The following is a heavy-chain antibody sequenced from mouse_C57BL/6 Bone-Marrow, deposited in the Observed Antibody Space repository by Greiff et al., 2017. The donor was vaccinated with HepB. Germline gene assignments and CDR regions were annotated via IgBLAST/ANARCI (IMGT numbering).Heavy chain of an antibody. D-gene: IGHD6-1*01. CDR2: IDPEDGDT. V-gene: IGHV14-1*01. CDR1: GFNIKDYY. J-gene: IGHJ4*01. Sequence: VQLQQSGAELVRPGASVKLSCTASGFNIKDYYMHWVKQRREQGLEWIGRIDPEDGDTEYAPKFQGKATMTADTSSNTAYLQLSSLTSEDTAVYYCTTWGLSDAMDYWGQGTSVTVSS. CDR3: TTWGLSDAMDY.